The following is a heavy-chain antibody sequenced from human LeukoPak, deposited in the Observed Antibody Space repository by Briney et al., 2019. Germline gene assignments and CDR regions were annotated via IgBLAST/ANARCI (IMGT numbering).Heavy chain of an antibody. CDR2: IYYSGST. CDR3: ARASRGSSWSFDY. CDR1: GGSISSSSYY. J-gene: IGHJ4*02. V-gene: IGHV4-39*07. D-gene: IGHD6-13*01. Sequence: SETLSLTCTVSGGSISSSSYYWGWIRQPPGKGLEWIGSIYYSGSTYYNPSLKSRVTISVDTSKNQFSLKLSSVTAADTAVYYCARASRGSSWSFDYWGQGTLVTVSS.